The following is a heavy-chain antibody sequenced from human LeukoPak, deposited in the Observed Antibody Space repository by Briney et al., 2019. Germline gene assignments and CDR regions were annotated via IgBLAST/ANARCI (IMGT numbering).Heavy chain of an antibody. CDR3: ARHGSGSWYLEY. D-gene: IGHD1-26*01. CDR2: ISYSGST. V-gene: IGHV4-61*05. J-gene: IGHJ4*02. CDR1: GGSISSSSYY. Sequence: SETLSLTCSVSGGSISSSSYYWGWIRQPPGKGLECIGYISYSGSTNYNSSLKSRVTISVDTSKNQFSLKLSSVTAADTAVYYCARHGSGSWYLEYWGQGTLVTVSS.